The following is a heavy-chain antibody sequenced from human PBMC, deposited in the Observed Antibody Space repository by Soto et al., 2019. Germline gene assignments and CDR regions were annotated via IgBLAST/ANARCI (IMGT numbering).Heavy chain of an antibody. D-gene: IGHD2-21*01. CDR1: GDTFGRNA. CDR3: TKDGDSADYGY. Sequence: QVQLVQSGAEVKRPGSSVRVSCKASGDTFGRNAIHWVRQAPGQGLEWMGGIIPMFPTTNYAQKFKGRLTIYADESTGTAYMEMTSLTSEDTAVYYCTKDGDSADYGYWCQGTLVTVSS. J-gene: IGHJ4*02. CDR2: IIPMFPTT. V-gene: IGHV1-69*01.